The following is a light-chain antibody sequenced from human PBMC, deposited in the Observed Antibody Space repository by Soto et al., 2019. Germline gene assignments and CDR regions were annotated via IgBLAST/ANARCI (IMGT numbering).Light chain of an antibody. V-gene: IGKV3-20*01. CDR1: QSVSSSY. Sequence: EIVLTQSPGTLSLYTGERATLSCRASQSVSSSYLAWYQQKPGQAPRLLIYGASSRATGIPDRFSGSGSGTDFTLTISRLEPEDFAVYFCQQHNNWPITFGQGTRLEI. J-gene: IGKJ5*01. CDR2: GAS. CDR3: QQHNNWPIT.